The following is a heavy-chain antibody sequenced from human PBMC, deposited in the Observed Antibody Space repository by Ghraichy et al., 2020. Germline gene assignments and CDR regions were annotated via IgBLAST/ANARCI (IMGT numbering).Heavy chain of an antibody. V-gene: IGHV1-8*01. CDR1: GYTFTNYD. CDR3: ARRRYSSGMDV. CDR2: MNPNSGNT. D-gene: IGHD6-13*01. Sequence: ASVKVSCKASGYTFTNYDINWVRQATGQGLEWMGWMNPNSGNTGYAQKLQGRVTMTRNTSTSTAYMELSSLRSEDTAVYYCARRRYSSGMDVWGQGTTVTGSS. J-gene: IGHJ6*02.